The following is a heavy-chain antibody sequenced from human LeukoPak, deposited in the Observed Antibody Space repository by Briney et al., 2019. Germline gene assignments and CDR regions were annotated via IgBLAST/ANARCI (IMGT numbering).Heavy chain of an antibody. CDR2: ISSDGTYI. Sequence: GGSLRLSCAASGFTFSSYSMNWVRQAPGKGLEWVSLISSDGTYIYYADSVKGRFTISRDNAKNSLSLQMDSLRAEDTAVYYCARHWNDDGGCFDYWGQGTLVAASS. CDR3: ARHWNDDGGCFDY. J-gene: IGHJ4*02. D-gene: IGHD1-1*01. V-gene: IGHV3-21*04. CDR1: GFTFSSYS.